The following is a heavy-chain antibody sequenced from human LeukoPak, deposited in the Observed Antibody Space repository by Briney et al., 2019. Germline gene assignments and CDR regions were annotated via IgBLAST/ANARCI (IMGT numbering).Heavy chain of an antibody. CDR2: ISGSSSTI. CDR1: GFTFSSYS. Sequence: GGSLRLSCAASGFTFSSYSTNWVRQAPGKGLEWVSYISGSSSTIYYADSVKGRFTISRDNAKNSLCLQMNSLRDEDTAVYYCARDRNLGYGMDVWGQGTTVTVSS. V-gene: IGHV3-48*02. J-gene: IGHJ6*02. CDR3: ARDRNLGYGMDV. D-gene: IGHD1-14*01.